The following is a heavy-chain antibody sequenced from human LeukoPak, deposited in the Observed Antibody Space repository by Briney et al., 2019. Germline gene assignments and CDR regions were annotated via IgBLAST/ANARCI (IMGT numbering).Heavy chain of an antibody. CDR1: GGSISSYY. CDR2: INHSGST. CDR3: ARGFKYCSGGSCSSPTDY. Sequence: SETLSLTCTVSGGSISSYYWSWIRQPPGKGLEWIGEINHSGSTNYNPSLKSRVTISVDTSKNQFSLKLSSVTAADTAVYYCARGFKYCSGGSCSSPTDYWGQGTLVTVSS. V-gene: IGHV4-34*01. J-gene: IGHJ4*02. D-gene: IGHD2-15*01.